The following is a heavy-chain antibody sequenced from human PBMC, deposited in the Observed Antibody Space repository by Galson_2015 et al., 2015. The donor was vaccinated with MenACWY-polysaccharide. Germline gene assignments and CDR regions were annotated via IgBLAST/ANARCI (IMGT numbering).Heavy chain of an antibody. CDR1: GSTFRGSG. V-gene: IGHV3-33*01. J-gene: IGHJ3*02. Sequence: SLRLSCAASGSTFRGSGMHWVRQAPGKGLEWVAVIQYDGSQKQYIDSVRGRFSISRDNSKNTLYLEMNSLRAEDTALYYCAREGSRIVFHAFDIWGQGTMLIVSS. D-gene: IGHD3-10*02. CDR3: AREGSRIVFHAFDI. CDR2: IQYDGSQK.